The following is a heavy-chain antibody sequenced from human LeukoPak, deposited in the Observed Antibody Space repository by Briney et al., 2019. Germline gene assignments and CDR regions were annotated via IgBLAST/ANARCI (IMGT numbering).Heavy chain of an antibody. CDR3: AKARSGWSAFDI. CDR1: GFTFDDYA. V-gene: IGHV3-9*01. CDR2: ISWNSGSI. D-gene: IGHD6-19*01. J-gene: IGHJ3*02. Sequence: GGSLRLSCAASGFTFDDYAMHWVRQAPGKGLEWVSGISWNSGSIGYADSVKGRFTISRDNAKNSLYLQMNSLRAEDTVLYYCAKARSGWSAFDIWGQGTMVTVSS.